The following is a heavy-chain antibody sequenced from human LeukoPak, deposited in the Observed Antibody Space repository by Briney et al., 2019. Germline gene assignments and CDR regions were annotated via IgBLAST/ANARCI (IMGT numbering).Heavy chain of an antibody. CDR1: GGSISSYY. J-gene: IGHJ4*02. V-gene: IGHV4-4*09. CDR3: ARTSSGYPDY. CDR2: IYSSGST. Sequence: PSQTLSLTCTVSGGSISSYYWSWIRQPPGKGLEWSGYIYSSGSTYYNPSLKSRVTISVDTSKNQFSLKLSSVTAADTAVYYCARTSSGYPDYWGQGTLVTVSS. D-gene: IGHD3-3*01.